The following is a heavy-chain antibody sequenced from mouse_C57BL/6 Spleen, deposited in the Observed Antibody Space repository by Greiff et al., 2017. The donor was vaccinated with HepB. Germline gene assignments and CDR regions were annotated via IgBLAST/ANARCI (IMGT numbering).Heavy chain of an antibody. CDR3: ARGVTRYFDV. J-gene: IGHJ1*03. CDR1: GYTFTDYY. D-gene: IGHD2-3*01. Sequence: VQLQQSGAELVRPGASVKLSCKASGYTFTDYYINWVKQRPGQGLEWIARIYPGSGNTYYNEKFKGKATLTAEKSSSTAYMQLSSLTSEDSAVYFCARGVTRYFDVWGTGTTVTVSS. V-gene: IGHV1-76*01. CDR2: IYPGSGNT.